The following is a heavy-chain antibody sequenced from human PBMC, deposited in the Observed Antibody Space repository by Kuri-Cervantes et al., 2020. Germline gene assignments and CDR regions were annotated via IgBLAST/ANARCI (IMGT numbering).Heavy chain of an antibody. CDR1: GYSISSGYY. V-gene: IGHV4-38-2*02. CDR2: IYHSGST. J-gene: IGHJ4*02. CDR3: ARAAGWGYGGIDY. D-gene: IGHD4-23*01. Sequence: SETLSLTCTVSGYSISSGYYWGWIRQPPGKGLEWIGSIYHSGSTYYNPSLKSRVTISVDKSKNQFSLKLSSVTAADTAVYYCARAAGWGYGGIDYWGQGTLVTVSS.